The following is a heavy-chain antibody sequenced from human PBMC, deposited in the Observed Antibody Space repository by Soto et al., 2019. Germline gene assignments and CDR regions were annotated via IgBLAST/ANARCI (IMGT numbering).Heavy chain of an antibody. D-gene: IGHD3-3*01. CDR3: AKRRLGDFWSGYPYYYYYYGMDV. J-gene: IGHJ6*02. CDR2: ISGSGGST. Sequence: GGSLRLSCAASGFTFSSYAMSWVRQAPGKGLEWVSAISGSGGSTYYADSVKGRFTISRDNSKNTLYLQMNSLRAEDTAVYYCAKRRLGDFWSGYPYYYYYYGMDVWGQGTTVTVSS. CDR1: GFTFSSYA. V-gene: IGHV3-23*01.